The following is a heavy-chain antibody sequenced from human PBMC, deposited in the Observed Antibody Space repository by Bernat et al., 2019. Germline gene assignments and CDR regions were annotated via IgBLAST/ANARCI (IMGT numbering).Heavy chain of an antibody. CDR2: IWYDGSNK. V-gene: IGHV3-33*01. CDR3: ARDQAVATRYYGMDV. CDR1: GFTFRNYG. J-gene: IGHJ6*02. D-gene: IGHD6-19*01. Sequence: QVQLVESGGGVVQPGRSLRLSCAASGFTFRNYGMHWVRQAPGKGLEWVAVIWYDGSNKYYVDSVKGRFTISRDNSKNMLYLQMNSLRAEDTAVYYCARDQAVATRYYGMDVWGQGTTVTVSS.